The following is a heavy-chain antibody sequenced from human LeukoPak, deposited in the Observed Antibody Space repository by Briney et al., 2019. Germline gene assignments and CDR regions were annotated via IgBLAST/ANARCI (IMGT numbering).Heavy chain of an antibody. Sequence: SETLSLTCTVSGGSISSYYWSWIRQPPGKGLEWIGYIYYSGSTNYNPSLKSRVTISVDTSKNQLSLKLSSVTAADTAVYYCARGGSSWYPEIDYWGQGTLVTVSS. J-gene: IGHJ4*02. CDR2: IYYSGST. D-gene: IGHD6-13*01. V-gene: IGHV4-59*08. CDR3: ARGGSSWYPEIDY. CDR1: GGSISSYY.